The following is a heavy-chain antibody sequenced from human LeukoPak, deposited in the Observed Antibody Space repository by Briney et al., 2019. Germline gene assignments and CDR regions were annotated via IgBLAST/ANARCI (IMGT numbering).Heavy chain of an antibody. V-gene: IGHV1-18*01. CDR2: ITAYHGNT. Sequence: ASVKVSCRASGYTFTSSGINWVRQAPGRGLEWMGGITAYHGNTAYAPKLQDRVTMTTDTSTTTAYMELRSLRSDDTAVYYCARDLREGSSSYQIPFDYWGQGTLVTVSS. CDR3: ARDLREGSSSYQIPFDY. CDR1: GYTFTSSG. D-gene: IGHD6-13*01. J-gene: IGHJ4*02.